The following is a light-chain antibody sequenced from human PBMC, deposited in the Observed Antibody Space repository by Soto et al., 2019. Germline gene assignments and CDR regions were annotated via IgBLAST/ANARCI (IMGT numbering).Light chain of an antibody. CDR1: QSVRSSY. Sequence: EIVLTQSPATLSLSPGERATLSCGASQSVRSSYLAWYQQKPGLAPRFLIYDASSRATGIPDRFSGSGSGTDFTLTISRLEPEDFAVYYCQHYGRSPLTFGGGTKVDIK. CDR3: QHYGRSPLT. V-gene: IGKV3D-20*01. CDR2: DAS. J-gene: IGKJ4*01.